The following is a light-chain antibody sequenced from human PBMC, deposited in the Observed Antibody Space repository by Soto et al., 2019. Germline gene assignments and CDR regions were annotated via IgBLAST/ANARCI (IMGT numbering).Light chain of an antibody. Sequence: DIQMTQSPSSLSASVGDRVTITCRASQSISSYLNWYQQKPGKAPKLLIYAASSLQSGVPSRFSGSGSGTDFTLTISILQPEDFATYYCQQSYSTPPYTFGQGTKVDIK. J-gene: IGKJ2*01. CDR1: QSISSY. CDR2: AAS. CDR3: QQSYSTPPYT. V-gene: IGKV1-39*01.